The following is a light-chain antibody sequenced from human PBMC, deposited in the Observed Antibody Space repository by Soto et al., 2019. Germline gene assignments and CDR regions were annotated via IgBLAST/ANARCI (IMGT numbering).Light chain of an antibody. CDR3: QQYNNWLWT. CDR2: VAS. CDR1: QNISSN. J-gene: IGKJ1*01. Sequence: EIVMTQSPATLSVSPGERATLSCMASQNISSNLACYQQKPGQAPRLLVDVASTRATGIPARFSGSGSGTEFTLTISSLQSEDFAGYYCQQYNNWLWTFGQGTKVEIK. V-gene: IGKV3-15*01.